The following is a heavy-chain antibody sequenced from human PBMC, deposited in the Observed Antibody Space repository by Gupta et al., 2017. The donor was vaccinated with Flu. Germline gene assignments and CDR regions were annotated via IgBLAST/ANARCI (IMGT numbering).Heavy chain of an antibody. CDR3: ARSEYVYSPDLGPHDY. CDR2: ISSSSSYI. D-gene: IGHD3-16*01. Sequence: EVQLVESGGGLVKPGGSLRLSCAASGFTFSSYSLNWVRQAPGKGLEWVSSISSSSSYIYYADSVKGRFTISRDNAKNSLYLQMNSLRAEDTAVYYCARSEYVYSPDLGPHDYWGQGTLVTVSS. CDR1: GFTFSSYS. J-gene: IGHJ4*02. V-gene: IGHV3-21*01.